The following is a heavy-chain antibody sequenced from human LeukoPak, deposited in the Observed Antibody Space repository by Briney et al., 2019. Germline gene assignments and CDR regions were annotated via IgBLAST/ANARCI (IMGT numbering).Heavy chain of an antibody. J-gene: IGHJ4*02. CDR2: SSDSGGTT. V-gene: IGHV3-23*01. Sequence: GGSLRLSCAASGFTFTTYAMSWVRQAPGKGLEWVSISSDSGGTTYYADSVKGRFTISRDNSKNTLYLQMNSLRVEDTAVYYCTNDFEYWGQGTPVTVSS. CDR3: TNDFEY. CDR1: GFTFTTYA.